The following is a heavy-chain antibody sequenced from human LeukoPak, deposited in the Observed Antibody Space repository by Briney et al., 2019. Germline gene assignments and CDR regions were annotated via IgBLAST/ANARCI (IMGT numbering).Heavy chain of an antibody. Sequence: PGGSLRLSCSASGFTFSSYAMHWVRQAPGNGLEYVSCNSSNGGTIYYPDSVKGRFTVSRDNSKNTVYLQMSSLRAEDTAVYYCVKGSEAYCDSKSDFWGQGTLVTVSS. CDR3: VKGSEAYCDSKSDF. D-gene: IGHD3-22*01. CDR2: NSSNGGTI. CDR1: GFTFSSYA. J-gene: IGHJ4*02. V-gene: IGHV3-64D*09.